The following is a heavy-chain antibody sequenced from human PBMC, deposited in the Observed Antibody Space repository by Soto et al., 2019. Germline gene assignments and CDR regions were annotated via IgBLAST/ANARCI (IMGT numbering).Heavy chain of an antibody. CDR2: IDDAGGVT. CDR3: ARDQTVTGPTTFDY. Sequence: GGSLRLSCAASGFTFSRYWMHWVRQTPGKGLVWVSRIDDAGGVTSYADSVQGRFTISRDNAKNTLYLQMNSLRAEDTAVYYCARDQTVTGPTTFDYSGQGTLVTVSS. J-gene: IGHJ4*02. CDR1: GFTFSRYW. D-gene: IGHD1-20*01. V-gene: IGHV3-74*01.